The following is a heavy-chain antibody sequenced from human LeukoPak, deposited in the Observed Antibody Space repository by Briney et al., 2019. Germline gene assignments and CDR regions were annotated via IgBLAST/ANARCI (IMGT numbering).Heavy chain of an antibody. V-gene: IGHV4-59*01. Sequence: SETLSLTCTVSGGSISSYYWSWIRQPPGKGLEWIGYIYYSGSTNYNPSLKSRVTISVDTSKNQFPLKLSSVTAADTAVYYCARGYSSANWFDPWGQGTLVTVSS. CDR3: ARGYSSANWFDP. CDR2: IYYSGST. CDR1: GGSISSYY. D-gene: IGHD6-25*01. J-gene: IGHJ5*02.